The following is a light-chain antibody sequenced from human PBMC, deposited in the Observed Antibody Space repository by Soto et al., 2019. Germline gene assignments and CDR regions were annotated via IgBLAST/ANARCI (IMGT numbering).Light chain of an antibody. CDR3: TSYEGGGKYV. CDR2: EVS. J-gene: IGLJ1*01. CDR1: SSDVGAYNL. V-gene: IGLV2-14*01. Sequence: QSALTQPASVSWSPGQSVTTSCTGTSSDVGAYNLVSWYQQYPGKAPKLMIYEVSNRPSGVSNRFSGSKSGNTASLTISGLQAEDEADYYCCTSYEGGGKYVFGTGTKVTVL.